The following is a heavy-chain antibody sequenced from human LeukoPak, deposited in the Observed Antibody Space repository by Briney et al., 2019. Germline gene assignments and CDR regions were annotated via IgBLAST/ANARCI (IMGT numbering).Heavy chain of an antibody. Sequence: ASVKVSCKASGYTSTNYFIHWVRQAPGQRLEWMGWVNAGNGNTKYSQNFQGRVTFTRDTSASTAYMELSSLRSEDTAVYYCAKREFGAFDIWGQGTMVTASS. V-gene: IGHV1-3*01. CDR3: AKREFGAFDI. D-gene: IGHD3-10*01. CDR1: GYTSTNYF. CDR2: VNAGNGNT. J-gene: IGHJ3*02.